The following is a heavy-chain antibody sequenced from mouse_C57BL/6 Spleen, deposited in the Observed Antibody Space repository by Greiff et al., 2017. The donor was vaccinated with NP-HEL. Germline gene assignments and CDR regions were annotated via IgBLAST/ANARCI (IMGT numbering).Heavy chain of an antibody. Sequence: EVKLMESGGDLVKPGGSLKLSCAASGFTFSSYGMSWVRQTPDKRLEWVATISSGGSYTYYPDSVKGRFTISRDNAKNTLYLQMSSLKSEDTAMYYCARDGYYGALYYFDYWGQGTTLTVSS. D-gene: IGHD2-3*01. CDR3: ARDGYYGALYYFDY. J-gene: IGHJ2*01. V-gene: IGHV5-6*01. CDR1: GFTFSSYG. CDR2: ISSGGSYT.